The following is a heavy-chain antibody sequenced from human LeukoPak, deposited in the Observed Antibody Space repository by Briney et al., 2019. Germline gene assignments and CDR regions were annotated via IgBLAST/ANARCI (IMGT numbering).Heavy chain of an antibody. CDR3: AREWHHVFGY. CDR1: GGSISSYS. CDR2: IYPRESP. Sequence: PSETLSLTCTVSGGSISSYSWSWMRQPAGRGLEWIGRIYPRESPNYNPSLKSRVIMSVDKSKNQFSLELRSVTAADTAVYYCAREWHHVFGYWGQGNLVTVSS. V-gene: IGHV4-4*07. J-gene: IGHJ4*02. D-gene: IGHD5-12*01.